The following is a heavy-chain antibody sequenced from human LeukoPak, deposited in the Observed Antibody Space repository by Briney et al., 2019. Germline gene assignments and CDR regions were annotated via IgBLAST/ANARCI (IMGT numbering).Heavy chain of an antibody. CDR2: IYWDDDK. CDR3: AHEGFGYPFAS. V-gene: IGHV2-5*02. J-gene: IGHJ4*02. CDR1: GFSLSTTGVG. Sequence: SGPTLVNPTQTLTLTCTFSGFSLSTTGVGVGWVRQPPGKALEWLALIYWDDDKRYSPSLKSRLTITKDTSKTQVVLTLTNLDPVDTATYYCAHEGFGYPFASWGQGTLVTVSS. D-gene: IGHD5-18*01.